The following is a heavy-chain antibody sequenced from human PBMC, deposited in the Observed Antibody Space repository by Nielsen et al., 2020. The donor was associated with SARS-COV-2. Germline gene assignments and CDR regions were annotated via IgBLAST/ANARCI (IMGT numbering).Heavy chain of an antibody. D-gene: IGHD2-2*01. J-gene: IGHJ4*02. CDR2: VYHSGAT. CDR1: GGSVNTHAW. V-gene: IGHV4-4*02. CDR3: ARHRRYCSSTSCPYYFDY. Sequence: SETLSLTCAVFGGSVNTHAWWSWVRQAPGKGLEWIGEVYHSGATNYNPSLKSRVTISVDTSKNQFSLKLSSVTAADTAVYYCARHRRYCSSTSCPYYFDYWGQGTLVTVSS.